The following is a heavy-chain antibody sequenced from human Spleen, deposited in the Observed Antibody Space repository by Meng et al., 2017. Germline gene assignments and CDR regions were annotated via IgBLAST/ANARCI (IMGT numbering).Heavy chain of an antibody. Sequence: SETLSLTCTVSDDSISSYYWNWIRQPPGKGLEWIGYIYYSGSTNYNPSLKSRVTISVDTSKNQFSLKLSSVAAADTAVYYCARDSGGLSYNWGQGTLVTVSS. D-gene: IGHD3-10*01. CDR1: DDSISSYY. J-gene: IGHJ4*02. CDR3: ARDSGGLSYN. V-gene: IGHV4-59*01. CDR2: IYYSGST.